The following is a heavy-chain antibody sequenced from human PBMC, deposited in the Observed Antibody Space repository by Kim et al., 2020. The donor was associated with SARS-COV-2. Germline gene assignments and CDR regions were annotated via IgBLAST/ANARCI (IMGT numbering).Heavy chain of an antibody. V-gene: IGHV1-69*01. J-gene: IGHJ4*02. D-gene: IGHD5-12*01. Sequence: AQKFQGRVTITADESTSTAYMELSSLRSEDTAVYYCARTPYSGYDFCFDYWGQGTLVTVSS. CDR3: ARTPYSGYDFCFDY.